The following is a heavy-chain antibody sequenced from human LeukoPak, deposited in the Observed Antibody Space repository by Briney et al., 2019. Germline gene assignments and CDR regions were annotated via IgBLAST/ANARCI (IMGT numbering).Heavy chain of an antibody. CDR1: GFTFSNAW. V-gene: IGHV3-48*01. CDR2: ISTTGRTI. Sequence: TGGSLRLSCAASGFTFSNAWMSWVRQAPGKGLEWVSYISTTGRTIYYADSLKGRFTVSRDNAKNSLYLQMNSLRAEDTAVYYCARDEHNDFWSGYYNAHDYWGQGTLVTVSS. J-gene: IGHJ4*02. D-gene: IGHD3-3*01. CDR3: ARDEHNDFWSGYYNAHDY.